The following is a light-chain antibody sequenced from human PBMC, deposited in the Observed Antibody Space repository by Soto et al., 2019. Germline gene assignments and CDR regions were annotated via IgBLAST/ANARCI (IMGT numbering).Light chain of an antibody. CDR3: AVWDDSLNGSVA. Sequence: QSVLTQAPSASGTPGQRVTISCSGSSSNIGSNFVYWYQKFPGTAPKVLIYRNDQRPSGVPDRFSGSKSGTSASLAISGLRSEDEADYYCAVWDDSLNGSVAFGGGTKRTVL. CDR2: RND. V-gene: IGLV1-47*01. CDR1: SSNIGSNF. J-gene: IGLJ2*01.